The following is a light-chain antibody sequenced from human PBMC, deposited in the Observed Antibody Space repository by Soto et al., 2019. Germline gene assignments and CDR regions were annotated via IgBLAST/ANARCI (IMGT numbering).Light chain of an antibody. Sequence: EIVMTQSPATLSVSLGERATLSCRASQSVSSNLAWYQQKPGQAPRLLIYGASTRANGIPDRFSGSGSGTELSLTISSLQSEDFAVYHCQQYNNWPSLTFGGGTKVEIK. CDR2: GAS. CDR1: QSVSSN. V-gene: IGKV3-15*01. J-gene: IGKJ4*01. CDR3: QQYNNWPSLT.